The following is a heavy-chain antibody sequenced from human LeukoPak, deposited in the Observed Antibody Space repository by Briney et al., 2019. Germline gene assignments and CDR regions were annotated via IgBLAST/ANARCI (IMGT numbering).Heavy chain of an antibody. V-gene: IGHV3-11*04. J-gene: IGHJ6*04. Sequence: PGGSLRLSCAASGFSFSDYYMSWTRQAPGKGLEWISYITSSGSTIYYADSVKGRFTISRDNAKNSLYLQMNSLRAEDTAVYYCAELGITMIGGVWGRGTTVTISS. CDR1: GFSFSDYY. CDR2: ITSSGSTI. CDR3: AELGITMIGGV. D-gene: IGHD3-10*02.